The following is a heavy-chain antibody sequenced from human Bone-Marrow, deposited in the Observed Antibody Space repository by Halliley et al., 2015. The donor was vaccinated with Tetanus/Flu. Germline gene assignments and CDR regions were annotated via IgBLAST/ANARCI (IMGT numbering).Heavy chain of an antibody. V-gene: IGHV3-33*01. CDR2: WYDGMNK. Sequence: WYDGMNKYYADSMKGRFPISRDNSKNTLYLQMNSLRAEDTAMYYCAGGSGTRDWYFDLWGRGTLVTVSS. J-gene: IGHJ2*01. D-gene: IGHD1-1*01. CDR3: AGGSGTRDWYFDL.